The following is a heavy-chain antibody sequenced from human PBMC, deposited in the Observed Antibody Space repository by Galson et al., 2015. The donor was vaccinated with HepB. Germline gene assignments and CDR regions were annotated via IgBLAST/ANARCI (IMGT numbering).Heavy chain of an antibody. Sequence: SLRLSCAASGFTFSSYAMHWVRQAPGKGLEWVAVISYDGSNKYYADSVKGRFTISRDNSKNTLYLQMNSLRAEDTAVYYCARDRAAAGELDYWGQGTLVTVSS. V-gene: IGHV3-30-3*01. D-gene: IGHD6-13*01. CDR1: GFTFSSYA. J-gene: IGHJ4*02. CDR2: ISYDGSNK. CDR3: ARDRAAAGELDY.